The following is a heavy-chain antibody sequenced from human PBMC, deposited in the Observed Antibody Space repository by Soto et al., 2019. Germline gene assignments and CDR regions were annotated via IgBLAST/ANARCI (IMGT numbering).Heavy chain of an antibody. V-gene: IGHV3-23*01. CDR2: IIGSGGST. Sequence: GGSLRLSCAASGFTFNNYGMSWVRQAPGKGLEWVSGIIGSGGSTYYADSVKGRFTISRDNSKNTLHLQMNSLRAEDTAVYYCVKGRDNNWNPTMSAFDIWGQGTMVTVSS. J-gene: IGHJ3*02. CDR3: VKGRDNNWNPTMSAFDI. CDR1: GFTFNNYG. D-gene: IGHD1-20*01.